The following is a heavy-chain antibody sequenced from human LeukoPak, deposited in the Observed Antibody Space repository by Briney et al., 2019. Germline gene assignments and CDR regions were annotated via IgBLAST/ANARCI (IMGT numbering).Heavy chain of an antibody. J-gene: IGHJ4*02. D-gene: IGHD3-10*01. CDR1: GVSISSSNW. CDR2: IYHGGST. Sequence: PSETLSLTCAVSGVSISSSNWWSWVRQPPGKGLEWIGEIYHGGSTNYNPSLKSRVAMSVDRSRNQFSLQLSSVTAADTAVYYCAKGEDHGSGTVHFASWGQGTLVTVSS. V-gene: IGHV4-4*02. CDR3: AKGEDHGSGTVHFAS.